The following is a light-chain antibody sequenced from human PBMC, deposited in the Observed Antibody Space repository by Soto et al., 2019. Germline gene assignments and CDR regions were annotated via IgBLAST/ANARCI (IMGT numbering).Light chain of an antibody. CDR2: DAS. J-gene: IGKJ3*01. Sequence: EIVLRQSPATLSLSPGERATLSCRASQSVSSYLAWYQQKPGQAPRLLIYDASNRATGIPARFSGSGSGTEFTLTISSLEPEDFAVYYCQQRSNWPLFTFGPGTKVDIK. CDR1: QSVSSY. CDR3: QQRSNWPLFT. V-gene: IGKV3-11*01.